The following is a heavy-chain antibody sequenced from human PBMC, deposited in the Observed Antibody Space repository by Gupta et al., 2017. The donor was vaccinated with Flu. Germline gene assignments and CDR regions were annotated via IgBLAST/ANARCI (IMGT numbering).Heavy chain of an antibody. D-gene: IGHD4-11*01. Sequence: QVQLQQWGAGLLKPSETLSLTCAVYGGSFSGYYWSWIRQPPGKGLEWIGEINHSGSTNYNPSLKSRVTISVDTSKNQFSLKLSSVTAADTAVYYCARTGNSNYVFRYWGQGTLVTVSS. J-gene: IGHJ4*02. CDR3: ARTGNSNYVFRY. CDR2: INHSGST. V-gene: IGHV4-34*01. CDR1: GGSFSGYY.